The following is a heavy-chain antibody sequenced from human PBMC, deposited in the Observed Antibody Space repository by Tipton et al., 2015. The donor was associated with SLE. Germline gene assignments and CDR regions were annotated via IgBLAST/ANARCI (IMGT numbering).Heavy chain of an antibody. V-gene: IGHV4-61*02. CDR1: GDSISSGSFY. J-gene: IGHJ3*02. CDR3: AATLDVLDI. CDR2: VHPTGSP. Sequence: TLSLTCTVSGDSISSGSFYWGWIRQTAGKGLEWIGRVHPTGSPYYNPSLESRVAISVDMSKNEFSLKLTAVTAADTAVYYCAATLDVLDIWGQGTTVTASS.